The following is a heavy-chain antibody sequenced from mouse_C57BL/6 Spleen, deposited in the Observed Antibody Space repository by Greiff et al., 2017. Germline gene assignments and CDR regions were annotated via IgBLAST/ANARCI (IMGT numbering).Heavy chain of an antibody. J-gene: IGHJ2*01. CDR1: GYAFRSSW. Sequence: VKLQESGPELVNPGASVKISCKASGYAFRSSWMNWVKQRPGKGLEGIGRIYPGDGDTNSNGKFKGKATLTADKSSSTAYMQLSSLSSEDSAVYFCGSNYDFDYWGQGTTLTVSS. V-gene: IGHV1-82*01. CDR3: GSNYDFDY. CDR2: IYPGDGDT. D-gene: IGHD2-5*01.